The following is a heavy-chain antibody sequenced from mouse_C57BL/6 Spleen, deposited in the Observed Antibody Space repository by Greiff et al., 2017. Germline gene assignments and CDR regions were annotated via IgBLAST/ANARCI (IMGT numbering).Heavy chain of an antibody. CDR2: IDPSDSYT. CDR3: ARLGYYGFYYFDY. D-gene: IGHD1-1*01. V-gene: IGHV1-59*01. CDR1: GYTFTSYW. Sequence: QVQLQQPGAELVRPGTSVKLSCKASGYTFTSYWMHWVKQRPGQGLEWIGVIDPSDSYTNYNQKFKGKATLTVDTSSSTAYMQLSSLTSEDSAVYYCARLGYYGFYYFDYWGQGTTLTVSS. J-gene: IGHJ2*01.